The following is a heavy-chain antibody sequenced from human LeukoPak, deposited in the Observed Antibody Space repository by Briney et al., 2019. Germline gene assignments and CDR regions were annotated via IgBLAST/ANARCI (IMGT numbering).Heavy chain of an antibody. CDR1: GFTFSSYG. D-gene: IGHD4-17*01. J-gene: IGHJ4*02. CDR3: AREKATVTYIDY. CDR2: IWYDGSNK. V-gene: IGHV3-33*01. Sequence: GGSLRLSCAASGFTFSSYGMHWVRQAPGKGLEWVAVIWYDGSNKYYADSVKGRFTISRDNSKNTLYLQMNSLRAEDTAVYYCAREKATVTYIDYWGQGTLVTVSS.